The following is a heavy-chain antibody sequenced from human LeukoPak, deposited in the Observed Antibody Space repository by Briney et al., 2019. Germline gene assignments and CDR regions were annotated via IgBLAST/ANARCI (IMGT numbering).Heavy chain of an antibody. CDR2: IIPQFGRT. J-gene: IGHJ3*02. CDR1: GGTLNSGA. Sequence: GASVKVSCKASGGTLNSGAISWVRQAPGQGLEWMGGIIPQFGRTNYAQKFQGRVTITTDVSTSTAFMEVNSLRPEDTAVYYCAKEPRWEQLHSFDIWGQGTTVTVSS. V-gene: IGHV1-69*05. CDR3: AKEPRWEQLHSFDI. D-gene: IGHD1/OR15-1a*01.